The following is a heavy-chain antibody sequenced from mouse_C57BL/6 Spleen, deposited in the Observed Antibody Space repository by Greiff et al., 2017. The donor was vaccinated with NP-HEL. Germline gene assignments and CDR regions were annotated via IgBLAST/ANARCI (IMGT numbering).Heavy chain of an antibody. CDR1: GFTFSSYA. D-gene: IGHD1-1*01. V-gene: IGHV5-4*03. CDR3: ARHGSYFDY. CDR2: ISDGGSYT. Sequence: EVMLVESGGGLVKPGGSLKLSCAASGFTFSSYAMSWVRQTPEKRLEWVATISDGGSYTYYPDNVKGRFTISRDNAKNNLYLQMSHLKSEDTAMYYCARHGSYFDYWGQGTTLTVSS. J-gene: IGHJ2*01.